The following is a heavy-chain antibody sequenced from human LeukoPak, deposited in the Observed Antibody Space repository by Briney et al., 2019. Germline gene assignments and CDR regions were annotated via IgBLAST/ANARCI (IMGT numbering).Heavy chain of an antibody. CDR2: ISADAGTT. J-gene: IGHJ4*02. D-gene: IGHD3-22*01. Sequence: GGSLRLSCEASGFTFRTYSMNWVRQAPGKGLEWISYISADAGTTNYADSVKGRFTISRDNSESSLFLQMEGLRPEDTAVYYCATVNFYYDDSGYPPFDHWGQGTLVAISS. CDR1: GFTFRTYS. V-gene: IGHV3-48*04. CDR3: ATVNFYYDDSGYPPFDH.